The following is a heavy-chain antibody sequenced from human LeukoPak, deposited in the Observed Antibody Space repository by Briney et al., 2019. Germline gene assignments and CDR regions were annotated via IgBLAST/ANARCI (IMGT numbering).Heavy chain of an antibody. CDR3: ARCGDGLPCDFDY. Sequence: KTGGSLRLSCAASEFTFSDYYMSWIRQAPGKGLAWVSYISSTSSTRYYADSVKGRFTISRDNAKNSLYLQMNSLRAEDTAVYYCARCGDGLPCDFDYWGQGTLVTVSS. J-gene: IGHJ4*02. CDR2: ISSTSSTR. CDR1: EFTFSDYY. V-gene: IGHV3-11*04. D-gene: IGHD3-10*01.